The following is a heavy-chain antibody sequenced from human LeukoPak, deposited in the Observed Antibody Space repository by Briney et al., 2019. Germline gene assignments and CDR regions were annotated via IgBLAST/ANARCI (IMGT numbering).Heavy chain of an antibody. Sequence: GASVKVSCKASGYTFTGYYIHWVRQAPGQGLEWMGWINPKSGGTKYAQKFQGRVTMTRDTAITTAYMELSSLNFEDTAVYYCARDSAQSSSGSKNWFDPWGQGTLVTVSS. CDR1: GYTFTGYY. J-gene: IGHJ5*02. D-gene: IGHD3-10*01. CDR2: INPKSGGT. CDR3: ARDSAQSSSGSKNWFDP. V-gene: IGHV1-2*02.